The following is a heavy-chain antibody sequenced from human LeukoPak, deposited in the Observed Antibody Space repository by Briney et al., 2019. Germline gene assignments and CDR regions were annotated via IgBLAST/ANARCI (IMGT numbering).Heavy chain of an antibody. D-gene: IGHD6-13*01. J-gene: IGHJ4*02. CDR2: VDPEDGET. CDR1: GYTFTDYY. V-gene: IGHV1-69-2*01. CDR3: ATAVAAGTFDY. Sequence: ASVKVSCKVSGYTFTDYYMHWVQQAPGKGLEWMGLVDPEDGETIYAEKFQGRVTITADTSTDTAYMELSSLRSEDTAVYYCATAVAAGTFDYWGQGTLVTVSS.